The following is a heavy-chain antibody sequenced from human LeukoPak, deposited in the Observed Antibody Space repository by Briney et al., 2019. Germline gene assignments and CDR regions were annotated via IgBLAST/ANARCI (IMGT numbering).Heavy chain of an antibody. J-gene: IGHJ4*02. CDR3: ARVGAYCSSSSCFDY. CDR2: ISAYNGNT. CDR1: GYTSTSYG. D-gene: IGHD2-2*01. V-gene: IGHV1-18*01. Sequence: ASVKVSCKTSGYTSTSYGISWVRQAPGQGLEWMGWISAYNGNTDYAQNLQDRVTMTTDTSTSTAYMELRSLRSDDTAVYYCARVGAYCSSSSCFDYWDQGTLVTVSS.